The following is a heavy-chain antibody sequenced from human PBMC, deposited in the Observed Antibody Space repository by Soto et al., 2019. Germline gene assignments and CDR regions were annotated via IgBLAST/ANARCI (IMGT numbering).Heavy chain of an antibody. CDR3: ARGGITIFGVVISFNP. Sequence: PSETLSLTCAVYGGSFSGYYWSWMRQPPGKGLEWIGEINHSGSTNYNPSLKSRVTISVDTSKNQFSLKLSSVTAADTAVYYCARGGITIFGVVISFNPWGQGTLVTVSS. J-gene: IGHJ5*02. CDR1: GGSFSGYY. D-gene: IGHD3-3*01. V-gene: IGHV4-34*01. CDR2: INHSGST.